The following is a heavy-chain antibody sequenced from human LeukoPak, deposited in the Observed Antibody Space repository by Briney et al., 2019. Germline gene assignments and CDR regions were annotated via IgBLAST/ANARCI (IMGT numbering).Heavy chain of an antibody. CDR2: INHSGST. CDR1: GGSFSGYY. CDR3: ARRPPSLTTQVDY. J-gene: IGHJ4*02. Sequence: SETLSLTCAVYGGSFSGYYWSWIRQPPGKGLEWIGEINHSGSTNYNPSLKSRVTISVDMSKNQFSLKLSSVTAADTAVYYCARRPPSLTTQVDYWGQGTLVTVSS. D-gene: IGHD4-17*01. V-gene: IGHV4-34*01.